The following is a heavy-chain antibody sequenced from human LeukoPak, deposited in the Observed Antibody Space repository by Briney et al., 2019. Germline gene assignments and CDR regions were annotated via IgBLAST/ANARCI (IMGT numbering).Heavy chain of an antibody. CDR2: IKSNTDGETT. V-gene: IGHV3-15*01. D-gene: IGHD2-15*01. CDR3: CTVPSATEDY. J-gene: IGHJ4*02. CDR1: GFTFSSAW. Sequence: SGGSLRLSCAASGFTFSSAWMTWVRQIPGKGLEWVGRIKSNTDGETTDYAAPVKGRFTISRDDSKNTLYLQMNSLNSEDSGVYYCCTVPSATEDYWGQGTLVIVSS.